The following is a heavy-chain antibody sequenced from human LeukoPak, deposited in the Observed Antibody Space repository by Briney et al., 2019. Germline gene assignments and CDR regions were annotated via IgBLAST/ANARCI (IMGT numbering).Heavy chain of an antibody. D-gene: IGHD3-10*01. CDR1: GFTVSSNH. CDR2: IYSGGST. J-gene: IGHJ4*02. Sequence: GGSLRLSCAASGFTVSSNHMSWVRQAPGKGLEWVSVIYSGGSTYYADSVKGRFTISRDNSKNTLYLQMNSLRAEDTAVYYCARGFPRVRGVTLFDYWGQGTLVTVSS. CDR3: ARGFPRVRGVTLFDY. V-gene: IGHV3-66*02.